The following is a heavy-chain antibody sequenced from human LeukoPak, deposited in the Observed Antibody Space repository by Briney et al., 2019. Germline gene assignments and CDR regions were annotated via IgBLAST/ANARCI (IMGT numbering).Heavy chain of an antibody. Sequence: SETLSLTCTVSGGSISIYYWSWIRQPAGKGLEWIGRIYTSGTTHYNPSLKSRVTMSVDTSKNQFSLKLSSVTAADTAVYYCAREVGDIVVRGVIITTNWFDPWGQGTLVTVSS. CDR3: AREVGDIVVRGVIITTNWFDP. CDR2: IYTSGTT. V-gene: IGHV4-4*07. J-gene: IGHJ5*02. CDR1: GGSISIYY. D-gene: IGHD3-10*01.